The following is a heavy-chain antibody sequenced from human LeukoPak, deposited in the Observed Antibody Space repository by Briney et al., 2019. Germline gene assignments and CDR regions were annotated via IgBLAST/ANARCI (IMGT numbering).Heavy chain of an antibody. CDR2: FDPEDGET. CDR3: AAGRGIVVVPAAIIFDY. J-gene: IGHJ4*02. D-gene: IGHD2-2*02. Sequence: ASVKVSCKVSGYTLTELSMYWVRQAPGKGLEWMGGFDPEDGETIYAQKFQGRVTMTEDTSTDTAYMELSSLRSEDTAVYYCAAGRGIVVVPAAIIFDYWGQGTLVTVSS. V-gene: IGHV1-24*01. CDR1: GYTLTELS.